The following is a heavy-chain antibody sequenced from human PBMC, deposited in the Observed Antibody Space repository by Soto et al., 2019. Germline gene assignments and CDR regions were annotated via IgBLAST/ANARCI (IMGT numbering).Heavy chain of an antibody. V-gene: IGHV1-18*04. CDR2: ISAYNGNT. J-gene: IGHJ4*02. Sequence: GASVKVSCKASGYTFTSYGISWVRQAPGQGLEWMGWISAYNGNTNYAQKLEGRVTMTTDTSTSTAYMELRSLRSDDTAVYYCARAYDFWSGYYLDYWGQGTLVTVSS. CDR1: GYTFTSYG. CDR3: ARAYDFWSGYYLDY. D-gene: IGHD3-3*01.